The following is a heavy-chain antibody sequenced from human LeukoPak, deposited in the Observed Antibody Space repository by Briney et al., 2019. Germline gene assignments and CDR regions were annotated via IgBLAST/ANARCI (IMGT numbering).Heavy chain of an antibody. CDR1: GFTFSIYW. J-gene: IGHJ4*02. D-gene: IGHD3-16*01. CDR2: IKKDGGEK. Sequence: GGSLRLSCAASGFTFSIYWMSWVRQAPGKGLEWVANIKKDGGEKDYVDSVKGRFTISRDNAKNSLYLQMNSLRAEDTAVYYCVRFTWPYSFDYWGQGNLVTVSS. CDR3: VRFTWPYSFDY. V-gene: IGHV3-7*04.